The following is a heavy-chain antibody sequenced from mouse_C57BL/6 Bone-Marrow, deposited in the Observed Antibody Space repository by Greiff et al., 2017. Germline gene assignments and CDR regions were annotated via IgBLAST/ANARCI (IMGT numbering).Heavy chain of an antibody. Sequence: QVQLQQPGAELVMPGASVKLSCKASGYTFTSYWMHWVKQRPGQGLEWIGEIDPSDSYTNYNQKFKGKSTLTVDKSSSTAYMQLSSLTSEDSAVYYCARRDYGSLYWYFDVWGTGTTVTVSS. CDR1: GYTFTSYW. D-gene: IGHD1-1*01. CDR3: ARRDYGSLYWYFDV. V-gene: IGHV1-69*01. CDR2: IDPSDSYT. J-gene: IGHJ1*03.